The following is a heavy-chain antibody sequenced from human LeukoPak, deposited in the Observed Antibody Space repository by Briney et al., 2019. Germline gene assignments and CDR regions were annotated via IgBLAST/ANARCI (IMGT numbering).Heavy chain of an antibody. Sequence: ASVKVSCKASGYTFTSYDIHWVRQATGQGLEWMGWMDPNSGNTGYAQKFQGRVTMTRNTSISTAYMELSSLRSEDTAMYYCARGRYESSGYFTYWGQGTLVTVSS. CDR2: MDPNSGNT. J-gene: IGHJ4*02. D-gene: IGHD3-22*01. CDR1: GYTFTSYD. V-gene: IGHV1-8*01. CDR3: ARGRYESSGYFTY.